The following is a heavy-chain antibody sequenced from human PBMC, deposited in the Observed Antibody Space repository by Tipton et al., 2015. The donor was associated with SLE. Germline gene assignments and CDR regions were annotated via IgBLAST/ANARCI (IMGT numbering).Heavy chain of an antibody. J-gene: IGHJ6*03. CDR1: GFTFSSFS. D-gene: IGHD5-18*01. V-gene: IGHV3-23*01. CDR2: IDSGGANK. Sequence: SLRLSCTASGFTFSSFSMSWFRQAPGKGLDWVSAIDSGGANKFSGASVKGRFTISRDNSKNTLYLEMNGLRAEDTASYYCARRHGYTYGHRYFYYYMDVWGKGTTVTVSS. CDR3: ARRHGYTYGHRYFYYYMDV.